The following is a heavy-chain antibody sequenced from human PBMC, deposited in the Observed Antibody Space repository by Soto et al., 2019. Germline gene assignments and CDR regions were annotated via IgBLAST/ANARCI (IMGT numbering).Heavy chain of an antibody. D-gene: IGHD6-19*01. V-gene: IGHV1-2*02. CDR3: AKGDSSCVSWFDP. J-gene: IGHJ5*02. Sequence: QAHLVQSGAAVKKPGASVKVSCQASGYTFTAHYLHWVRKDPGEGLEWMGWINPTTGATRYAQKFQGRVTMTRDTSMSTDYLEVRSLRPDDTAVYYCAKGDSSCVSWFDPWGQGTLVTVSS. CDR1: GYTFTAHY. CDR2: INPTTGAT.